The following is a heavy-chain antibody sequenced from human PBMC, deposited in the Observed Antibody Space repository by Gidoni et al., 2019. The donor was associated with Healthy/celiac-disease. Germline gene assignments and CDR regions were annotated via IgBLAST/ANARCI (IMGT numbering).Heavy chain of an antibody. CDR3: ARFNWGNWYFDL. Sequence: EVQLVESGGGLVKPGGSLRLSCAASGFPFSSYSMNWVRQAPGKGLEWVSSISSSSSYIYYADSVKGRFTISRDNAKNSLYLQMNSLRAEDTAVYYCARFNWGNWYFDLWGRGTLVTVSS. J-gene: IGHJ2*01. D-gene: IGHD7-27*01. V-gene: IGHV3-21*01. CDR1: GFPFSSYS. CDR2: ISSSSSYI.